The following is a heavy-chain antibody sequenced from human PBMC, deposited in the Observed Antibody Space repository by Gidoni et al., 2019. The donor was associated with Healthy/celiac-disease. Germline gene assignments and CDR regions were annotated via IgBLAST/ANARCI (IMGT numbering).Heavy chain of an antibody. D-gene: IGHD3-22*01. CDR1: GGSISSGSYY. Sequence: QVQLQESGPGLVKPSQTLSLTCTVSGGSISSGSYYWSWIRQPAGKGLEWIGRIYTSGSTNYNPPLKSRVTISVDTSKNQFSLKLSSVTAADTAVYYCARAGGYYGNAHNWFDPWGQGTLVTVSS. CDR2: IYTSGST. CDR3: ARAGGYYGNAHNWFDP. J-gene: IGHJ5*02. V-gene: IGHV4-61*02.